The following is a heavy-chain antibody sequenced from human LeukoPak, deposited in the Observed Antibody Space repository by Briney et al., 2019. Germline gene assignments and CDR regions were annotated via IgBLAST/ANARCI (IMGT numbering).Heavy chain of an antibody. CDR2: ISYDGSNK. D-gene: IGHD3-3*01. J-gene: IGHJ4*02. V-gene: IGHV3-30-3*01. CDR3: AGPIFGVVMNPFDY. Sequence: GGSLRLSCAASGFTFSSYAMHWVRQAPGKGLEWVAVISYDGSNKNYADSVKGRFTISRDNSKNTLYLQMNSLRAEDTAVYYCAGPIFGVVMNPFDYWGQGTLVTVSS. CDR1: GFTFSSYA.